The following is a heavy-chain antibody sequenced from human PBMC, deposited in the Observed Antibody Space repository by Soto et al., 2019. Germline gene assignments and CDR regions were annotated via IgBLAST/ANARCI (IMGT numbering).Heavy chain of an antibody. D-gene: IGHD4-17*01. V-gene: IGHV4-39*01. CDR3: VRRPPTVTPGRNFYFYMDV. CDR2: IHNGGAA. J-gene: IGHJ6*03. CDR1: GGSVNSDNFS. Sequence: QLRLQESGPRLLRPSATLSLTCAVSGGSVNSDNFSWGWVRQPPGKGPEWVATIHNGGAANYNPSRRGRVSISMDTSRNEISMQLTSVTAADTSLYYCVRRPPTVTPGRNFYFYMDVWGKGTTVTVSS.